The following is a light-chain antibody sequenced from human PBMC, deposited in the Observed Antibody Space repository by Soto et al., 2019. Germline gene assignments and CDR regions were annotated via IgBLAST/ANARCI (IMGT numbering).Light chain of an antibody. CDR3: NSYTSSSTYV. CDR1: TSDVGRYNY. Sequence: QSALTQPASVSGSPGQSITISCTGTTSDVGRYNYVSWYQQHPGKALKLIIYDVSNRPSGVSNRFSGSKSGNTASLTISGLQAEDEADYYCNSYTSSSTYVFGTGTKVTVL. CDR2: DVS. J-gene: IGLJ1*01. V-gene: IGLV2-14*01.